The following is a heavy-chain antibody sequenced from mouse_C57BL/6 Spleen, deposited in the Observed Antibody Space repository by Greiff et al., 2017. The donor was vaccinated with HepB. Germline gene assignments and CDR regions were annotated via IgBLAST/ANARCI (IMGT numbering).Heavy chain of an antibody. D-gene: IGHD4-1*01. V-gene: IGHV5-6*01. Sequence: EVMLVESGGDLVKPGGSLKLSCAASGFTFSSYGMSWVRQTPDKRLEWVATISSGGSYTYYPDSVKGRFTISRDNAKNTLYLQMSSLKSEDTAMYYCADWDWFAYWGQGTLVTVSA. CDR1: GFTFSSYG. CDR2: ISSGGSYT. CDR3: ADWDWFAY. J-gene: IGHJ3*01.